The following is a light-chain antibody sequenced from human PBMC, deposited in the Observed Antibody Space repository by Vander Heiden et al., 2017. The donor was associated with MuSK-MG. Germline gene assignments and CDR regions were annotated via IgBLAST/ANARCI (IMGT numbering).Light chain of an antibody. CDR1: QGISNS. CDR3: QQYESTPYT. V-gene: IGKV1-NL1*01. Sequence: RVTITCGASQGISNSLAWYQQKPGKAPKLLLYAASRLESGVPSRFSGSGSGTDYTLTISSLQPEDFATYYCQQYESTPYTFGQGTKLEIK. J-gene: IGKJ2*01. CDR2: AAS.